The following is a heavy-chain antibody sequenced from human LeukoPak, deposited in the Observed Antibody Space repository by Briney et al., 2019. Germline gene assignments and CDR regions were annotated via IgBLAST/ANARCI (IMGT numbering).Heavy chain of an antibody. V-gene: IGHV4-39*07. CDR2: IYYSGST. J-gene: IGHJ6*03. CDR3: AREDIVVVPAARRPYYYYYMDV. D-gene: IGHD2-2*01. CDR1: GGSISSSSYY. Sequence: SETLSLTCTVSGGSISSSSYYWGWIRQPPGKGLEWIGSIYYSGSTYYNPSLKSRVTISVDTSKNQFSLKLSSVTAADTAVYYCAREDIVVVPAARRPYYYYYMDVWGKGTTVTVSS.